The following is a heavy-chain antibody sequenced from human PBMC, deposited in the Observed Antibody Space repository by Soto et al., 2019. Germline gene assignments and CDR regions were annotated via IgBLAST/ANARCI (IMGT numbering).Heavy chain of an antibody. CDR3: ARDYVAVFVFDY. D-gene: IGHD3-16*01. CDR1: GGSISSGDYY. CDR2: IYYSGST. Sequence: SETLSLTCTVSGGSISSGDYYWSWIRQPPGKGLEWIGYIYYSGSTYYNPSLKSRVTISVDTSKNQFSLKLSSVTAADTAVYYCARDYVAVFVFDYWGQGTLVTVSS. J-gene: IGHJ4*02. V-gene: IGHV4-30-4*02.